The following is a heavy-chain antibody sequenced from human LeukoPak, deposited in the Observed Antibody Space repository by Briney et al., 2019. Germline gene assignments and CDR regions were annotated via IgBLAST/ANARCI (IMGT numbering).Heavy chain of an antibody. CDR3: ARASDGYSYGSFVDY. J-gene: IGHJ4*02. CDR2: INPNSGAT. CDR1: GYTFTGYY. V-gene: IGHV1-2*04. Sequence: ASVKVSCKASGYTFTGYYMQWVRQAPGQGREWMGWINPNSGATNYAQKFQGWVTMTRDTSTTTAYMELSRLRFDDTAVYYCARASDGYSYGSFVDYWGQGTLVTVSS. D-gene: IGHD5-18*01.